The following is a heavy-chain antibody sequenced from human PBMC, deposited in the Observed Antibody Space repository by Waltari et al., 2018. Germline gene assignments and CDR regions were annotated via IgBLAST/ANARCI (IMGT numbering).Heavy chain of an antibody. Sequence: QVQLQESGPGLVKPSETLSLTCAVSGYSISSGYYWGWIRQPPGKGLEWIGSIYHSGSTYYNPSLKSRVTISVDTSKNQFSLKLSSVTAADTAVYYCARGELLSSLDYWGQGTLVTVSS. D-gene: IGHD2-21*01. CDR3: ARGELLSSLDY. CDR2: IYHSGST. V-gene: IGHV4-38-2*01. J-gene: IGHJ4*02. CDR1: GYSISSGYY.